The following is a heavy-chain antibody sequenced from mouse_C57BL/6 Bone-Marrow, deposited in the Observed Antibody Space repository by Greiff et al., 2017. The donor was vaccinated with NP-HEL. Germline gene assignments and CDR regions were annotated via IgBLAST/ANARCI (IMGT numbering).Heavy chain of an antibody. V-gene: IGHV1-69*01. Sequence: QVQLQQPGAELVMPGASVKLSCKASGYTFTSYWMHWVKQRPGQGLEWIGEIDPSDSYTNYNQKFKGKSTLTVDKSSSTAYMQLSILTSEDSAVYYWARTHYYGSPLRGYAMDYWGQGTSVTVYS. D-gene: IGHD1-1*01. CDR3: ARTHYYGSPLRGYAMDY. CDR2: IDPSDSYT. CDR1: GYTFTSYW. J-gene: IGHJ4*01.